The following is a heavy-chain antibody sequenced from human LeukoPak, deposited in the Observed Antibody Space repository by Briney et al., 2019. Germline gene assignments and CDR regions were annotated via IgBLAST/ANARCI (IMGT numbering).Heavy chain of an antibody. D-gene: IGHD2-8*01. J-gene: IGHJ4*02. V-gene: IGHV3-11*01. CDR2: ISGSGNTV. CDR1: LFSFSDYY. Sequence: GGSLRLSCAASLFSFSDYYMTWIRQAPGKGLDWLSYISGSGNTVYYANSVKGRFTISRDNAKNSLYLQMNSLRAEDTAMYFCARANRGVGYFDYWGQGTLVTVSS. CDR3: ARANRGVGYFDY.